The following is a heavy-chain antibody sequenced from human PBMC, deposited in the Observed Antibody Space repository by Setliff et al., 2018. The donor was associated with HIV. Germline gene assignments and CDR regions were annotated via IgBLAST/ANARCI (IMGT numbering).Heavy chain of an antibody. CDR1: GYTFTAYY. V-gene: IGHV1-2*06. CDR3: AKQGYSDSLYAFDV. Sequence: ASVKVSCKTSGYTFTAYYIYWVRQAPGHGLELMGRIHPNAGSTNYLQEFQGRVTITRDTSMSTVYMALTGLTSDDTAVYYCAKQGYSDSLYAFDVWGQGTMVTVSS. D-gene: IGHD1-26*01. J-gene: IGHJ3*01. CDR2: IHPNAGST.